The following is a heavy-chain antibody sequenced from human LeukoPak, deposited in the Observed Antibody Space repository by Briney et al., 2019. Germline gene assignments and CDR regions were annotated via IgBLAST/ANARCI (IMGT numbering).Heavy chain of an antibody. Sequence: PGGSLRLSCVVSGFTINNYGMTWVRQAPGRGLQWVSSISVNGDATGYADSVKGRFTISRDNSKNTLYLQMNSLRVDDTAVYYCAKEIRPNDKWGRVTLVIVSS. J-gene: IGHJ4*02. CDR2: ISVNGDAT. CDR3: AKEIRPNDK. V-gene: IGHV3-23*01. CDR1: GFTINNYG.